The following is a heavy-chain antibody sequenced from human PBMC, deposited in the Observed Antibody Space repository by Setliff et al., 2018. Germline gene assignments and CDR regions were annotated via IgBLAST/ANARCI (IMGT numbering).Heavy chain of an antibody. Sequence: SVKVSCKASGGTFSSYAISWVRQAPGQGLEWMGGTTPIFTTANYAQKFQGRVTITADESTSTAYMELSSLRSEDTAVYYCARVYNPLYHNWFDPWGQGTLVTVSS. CDR1: GGTFSSYA. D-gene: IGHD1-1*01. V-gene: IGHV1-69*13. CDR2: TTPIFTTA. J-gene: IGHJ5*02. CDR3: ARVYNPLYHNWFDP.